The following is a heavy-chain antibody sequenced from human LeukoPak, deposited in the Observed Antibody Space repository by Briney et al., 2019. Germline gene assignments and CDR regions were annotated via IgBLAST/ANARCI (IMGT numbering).Heavy chain of an antibody. CDR3: VQDWAWGAFGY. Sequence: GGSLRLSCAASGFTVSSNYMNWVRQAPGKGLEWVSGITPDAGRTYYADSVKGRFTIYRDNSKNTVYLQMNSLGAEDTAVYYCVQDWAWGAFGYWGQGTLVTVSS. V-gene: IGHV3-23*01. CDR2: ITPDAGRT. CDR1: GFTVSSNY. D-gene: IGHD7-27*01. J-gene: IGHJ4*02.